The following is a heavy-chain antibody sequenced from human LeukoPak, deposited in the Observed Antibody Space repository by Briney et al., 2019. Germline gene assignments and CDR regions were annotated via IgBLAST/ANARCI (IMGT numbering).Heavy chain of an antibody. CDR2: IKSKTHDETT. CDR3: TTGLDAHYEY. V-gene: IGHV3-15*05. CDR1: GFTFSDAW. D-gene: IGHD1-1*01. Sequence: TGGSLRLSCAASGFTFSDAWMTWVRQAPGKGLEWLGRIKSKTHDETTDYAAPVKGRFTISRDDSKNTVYLQMNSLRTEDTGLYYCTTGLDAHYEYWGQGTLVTVSS. J-gene: IGHJ4*02.